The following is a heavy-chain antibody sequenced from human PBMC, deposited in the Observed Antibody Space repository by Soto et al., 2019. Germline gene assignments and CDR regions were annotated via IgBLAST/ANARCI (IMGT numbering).Heavy chain of an antibody. CDR2: IDPSDSYT. D-gene: IGHD4-17*01. V-gene: IGHV5-10-1*01. Sequence: PGESLKISCKGSGYSFTSYWISWVRQMPGKGLEWMGRIDPSDSYTNYSPSFQGHVTISADKSISTAYLQWSSLKASDTAMYYCERNPPLTTVTKFGSVVYGMDVWGQGTTVTVSS. J-gene: IGHJ6*02. CDR1: GYSFTSYW. CDR3: ERNPPLTTVTKFGSVVYGMDV.